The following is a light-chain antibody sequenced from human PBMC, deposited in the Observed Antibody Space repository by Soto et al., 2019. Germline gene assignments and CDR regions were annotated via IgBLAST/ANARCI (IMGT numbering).Light chain of an antibody. Sequence: EIGLTQSPGTLSLSPGDRATLSCRASESVGSTYVAWYQQKPGQAPRLLIYDASNTVAGIPARFSGSGSGTDFTLTISSLEPEDFAMYYCHQRNQFGQGTRLEIK. V-gene: IGKV3D-20*02. CDR1: ESVGSTY. J-gene: IGKJ5*01. CDR3: HQRNQ. CDR2: DAS.